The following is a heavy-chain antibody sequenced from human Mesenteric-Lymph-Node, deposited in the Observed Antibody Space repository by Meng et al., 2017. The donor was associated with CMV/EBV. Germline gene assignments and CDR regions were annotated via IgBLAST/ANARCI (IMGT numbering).Heavy chain of an antibody. V-gene: IGHV4-61*01. J-gene: IGHJ4*02. Sequence: SVRSGSYYWSWIRQAPGKGLEWIGYIYNRGSSNYNPSLKSRVTISRDTSKSQFSLKLSSVTAADTAVYYCARATYYYDLRMIAYYFDYWGQGILVTVSS. CDR3: ARATYYYDLRMIAYYFDY. CDR1: SVRSGSYY. CDR2: IYNRGSS. D-gene: IGHD3-22*01.